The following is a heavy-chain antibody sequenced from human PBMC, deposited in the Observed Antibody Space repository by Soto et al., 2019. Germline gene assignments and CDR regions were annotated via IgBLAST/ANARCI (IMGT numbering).Heavy chain of an antibody. J-gene: IGHJ3*02. Sequence: ASVKVSCKASGYTFTSYYMHWVRQAPGQGLEWMGIISANDGNTSYAQKLQGRVTMTTDTSTSTAYMELRSLRSDDTAVYYCARGLEAVAGGLDAFDIWGQGTMVTVSS. CDR2: ISANDGNT. D-gene: IGHD6-19*01. CDR3: ARGLEAVAGGLDAFDI. V-gene: IGHV1-46*01. CDR1: GYTFTSYY.